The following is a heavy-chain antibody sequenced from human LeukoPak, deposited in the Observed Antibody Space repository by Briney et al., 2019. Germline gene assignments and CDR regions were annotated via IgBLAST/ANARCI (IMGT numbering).Heavy chain of an antibody. CDR1: GGSIGSYY. V-gene: IGHV4-59*01. Sequence: SETLSLTCTVSGGSIGSYYWNWIRQPPGKGLEWIGYIYNSGSTKYNPSLKSRVTISEDTSKNQFSLKLSSVTAADTAVFYCARDRGFCSGGSCGNFDYWGQGTLVTASS. CDR2: IYNSGST. D-gene: IGHD2-15*01. CDR3: ARDRGFCSGGSCGNFDY. J-gene: IGHJ4*02.